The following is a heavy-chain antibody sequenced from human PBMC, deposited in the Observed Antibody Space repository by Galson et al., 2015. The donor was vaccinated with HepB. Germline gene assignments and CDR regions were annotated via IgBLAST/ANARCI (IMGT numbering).Heavy chain of an antibody. CDR3: ARDPNDPAYYGMDV. J-gene: IGHJ6*02. D-gene: IGHD2-2*01. CDR1: GFTFDDYA. CDR2: ISWDGGST. Sequence: SLRLSCAASGFTFDDYAMHWVRQAPGKGLEWVSLISWDGGSTYYADSVKGRFTISRDNSKNSLYLQMNSLRAEDTAVYYCARDPNDPAYYGMDVWGQGTTVTVSS. V-gene: IGHV3-43D*04.